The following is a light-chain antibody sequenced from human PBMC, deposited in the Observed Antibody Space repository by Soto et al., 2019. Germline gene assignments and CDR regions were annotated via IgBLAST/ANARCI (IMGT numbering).Light chain of an antibody. CDR2: AAS. CDR3: QQTYSHPLT. Sequence: DIQMTQSPSSLSASVGDRVTITCRASQSISSYLNWYQQKPGKAPKALIYAASNLQSGVPSRFSGSGSGADFTLTISSLQPEDFATYYCQQTYSHPLTFGGGTKVEIK. V-gene: IGKV1-39*01. J-gene: IGKJ4*01. CDR1: QSISSY.